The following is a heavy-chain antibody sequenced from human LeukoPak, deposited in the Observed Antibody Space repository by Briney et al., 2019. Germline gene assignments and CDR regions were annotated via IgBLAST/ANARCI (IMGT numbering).Heavy chain of an antibody. Sequence: ASVKVSCKASGYTFTGYYMHWVRQAPGQGLEWMGIINPSGGSTSYAQKFQGRVTMTRDMSTSTVYMELSSLRSEDTAVYYCARDPGNPHYYHYMDVWGKGTTVTVSS. CDR3: ARDPGNPHYYHYMDV. J-gene: IGHJ6*03. CDR1: GYTFTGYY. CDR2: INPSGGST. V-gene: IGHV1-46*01. D-gene: IGHD4-23*01.